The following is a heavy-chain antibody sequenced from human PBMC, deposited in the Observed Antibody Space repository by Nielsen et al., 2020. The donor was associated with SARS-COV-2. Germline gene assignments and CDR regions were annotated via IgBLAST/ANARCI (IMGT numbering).Heavy chain of an antibody. Sequence: GGSLRLSCAASGFTFSSYSMNWVRQAPRKGLEWVSSISSSSSYIYYADSVKGRFTISRDNAKNSLYLQMNSLRAEDTAVYYCARDALYYYYMDVWGKGTTVTVSS. CDR3: ARDALYYYYMDV. V-gene: IGHV3-21*01. CDR2: ISSSSSYI. CDR1: GFTFSSYS. J-gene: IGHJ6*03.